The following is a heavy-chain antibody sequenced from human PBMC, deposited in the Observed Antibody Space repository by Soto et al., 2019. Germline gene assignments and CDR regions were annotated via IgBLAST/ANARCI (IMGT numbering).Heavy chain of an antibody. Sequence: PGGSLRLSCAASGFTFSSYSMNWVRQAPGKGLEWVSYISSSSSTIYYADSVKGRFTISRDNAKNSLYLQMNSLRAEDTAVYYCAKEVGKAVAGPHYWGQGTLVTVSS. J-gene: IGHJ4*02. D-gene: IGHD6-19*01. CDR3: AKEVGKAVAGPHY. V-gene: IGHV3-48*01. CDR1: GFTFSSYS. CDR2: ISSSSSTI.